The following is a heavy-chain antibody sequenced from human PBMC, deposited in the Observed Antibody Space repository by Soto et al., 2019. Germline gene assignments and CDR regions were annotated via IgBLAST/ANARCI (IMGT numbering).Heavy chain of an antibody. J-gene: IGHJ4*02. V-gene: IGHV1-2*04. D-gene: IGHD5-18*01. CDR3: ARDTQDTAMVFNY. CDR1: GYTFTGYY. CDR2: INPNSGGT. Sequence: ASVKVSCKASGYTFTGYYMHWVRQAPGQGLEWMGWINPNSGGTNYAQKFQGWVTMTRDTSISTAYMELSRLRSDDTAVYYCARDTQDTAMVFNYWGQGTLVTVSS.